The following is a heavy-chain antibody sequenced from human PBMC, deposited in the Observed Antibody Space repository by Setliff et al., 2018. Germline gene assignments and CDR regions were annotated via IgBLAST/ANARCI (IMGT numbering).Heavy chain of an antibody. Sequence: PSETLSLTCSVSGASISTNYYYWDWIRQSPEKGLEWIGTIYWSGNTWYNPSFKSRVTISIDTSKNQFSLKLRSVTAADTAVYYCARTGTYRYFDYWGQGILVTAPQ. J-gene: IGHJ4*02. CDR1: GASISTNYYY. V-gene: IGHV4-39*01. D-gene: IGHD1-1*01. CDR3: ARTGTYRYFDY. CDR2: IYWSGNT.